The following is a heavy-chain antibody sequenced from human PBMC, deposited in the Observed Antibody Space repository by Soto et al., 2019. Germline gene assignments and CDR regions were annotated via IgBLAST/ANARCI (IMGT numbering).Heavy chain of an antibody. D-gene: IGHD3-16*01. Sequence: PWETLSLTCTVSGDSVSTRSYYWSWIRQPPGQGLEWIGYIYYTGSTNYSPSLKSRVTISVDTSKNQFSLNLGSVTAADTAVYYCAREGYSYAYFDYWGQGIMVTVSS. V-gene: IGHV4-61*01. CDR3: AREGYSYAYFDY. J-gene: IGHJ4*02. CDR2: IYYTGST. CDR1: GDSVSTRSYY.